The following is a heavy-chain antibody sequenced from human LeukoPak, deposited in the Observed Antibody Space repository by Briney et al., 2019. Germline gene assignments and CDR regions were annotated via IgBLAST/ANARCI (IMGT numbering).Heavy chain of an antibody. CDR1: GYTFTGYY. CDR3: ARVIAVEDAFDI. CDR2: INPNSGGT. J-gene: IGHJ3*02. V-gene: IGHV1-2*02. D-gene: IGHD6-19*01. Sequence: ASVKVSCKASGYTFTGYYMHWVRQAPGQGLEWMGWINPNSGGTNYAQKFQGRVTMTRDTSISTAYMELSRLRSDDTAVYYCARVIAVEDAFDIWGQGTMVTVSS.